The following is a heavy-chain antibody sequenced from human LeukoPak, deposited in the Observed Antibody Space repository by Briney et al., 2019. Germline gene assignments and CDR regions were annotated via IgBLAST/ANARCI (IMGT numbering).Heavy chain of an antibody. CDR2: ISGSGSTI. J-gene: IGHJ3*02. CDR1: GFTFSSFT. Sequence: GGSLRLSCAASGFTFSSFTLNWVRQAPGKGLEWISYISGSGSTIYYADSLKGRFTISRDNAKNSLYLQMNSLRAEDTAVYYCARDAWVQLFDAFDIWGQGTMVTVSS. CDR3: ARDAWVQLFDAFDI. D-gene: IGHD5-18*01. V-gene: IGHV3-48*04.